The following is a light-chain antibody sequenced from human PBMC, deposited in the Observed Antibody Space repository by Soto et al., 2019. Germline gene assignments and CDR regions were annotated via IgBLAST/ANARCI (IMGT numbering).Light chain of an antibody. Sequence: DIQVTQSPPTLSASVGDRVTITCRASQTISTWMAWYQQKPGKAPKLLVYDASTLQSGVASRFSGSGSGTEFTLTISSLQPDDFATYYCQQYNSYAFGQGTKVDIK. CDR1: QTISTW. CDR2: DAS. CDR3: QQYNSYA. V-gene: IGKV1-5*01. J-gene: IGKJ1*01.